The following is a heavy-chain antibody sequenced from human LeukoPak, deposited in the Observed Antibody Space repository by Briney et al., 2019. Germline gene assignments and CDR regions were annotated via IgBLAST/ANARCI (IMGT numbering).Heavy chain of an antibody. V-gene: IGHV3-23*01. CDR2: ISASGGST. J-gene: IGHJ6*03. Sequence: GGSLRLSCEVPGFTFSTYGMTWVRQAPGKGLEWVSGISASGGSTFYADSVKGRFTISRDKSKNTLYLQMNSLRVEDTAVYYCAKVITTILVAQYYMDVWGKGTTVTVSS. CDR1: GFTFSTYG. CDR3: AKVITTILVAQYYMDV. D-gene: IGHD3-22*01.